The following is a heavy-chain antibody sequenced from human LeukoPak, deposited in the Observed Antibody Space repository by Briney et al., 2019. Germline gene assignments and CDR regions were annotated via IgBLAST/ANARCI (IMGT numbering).Heavy chain of an antibody. CDR3: VRGDWYFES. CDR2: VNRDGTEK. V-gene: IGHV3-7*04. Sequence: PGGSLRLSCVTSGFNFSDSRMTWVRQAPGKGLQWVANVNRDGTEKHFLDSVKGRFTISRDNAKKSLYLQMSSLRPQDTAVYFCVRGDWYFESWGQGTLVTVSS. J-gene: IGHJ4*02. D-gene: IGHD2-21*01. CDR1: GFNFSDSR.